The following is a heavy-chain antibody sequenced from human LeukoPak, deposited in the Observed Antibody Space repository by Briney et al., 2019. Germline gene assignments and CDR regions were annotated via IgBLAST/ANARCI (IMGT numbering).Heavy chain of an antibody. CDR3: ARDGYSFGHDFDY. J-gene: IGHJ4*02. CDR2: IWHDGSHK. D-gene: IGHD5-18*01. V-gene: IGHV3-33*01. Sequence: GGSLRLSCAASAFPFSSYGMHWVRQAPGKGLEWVAVIWHDGSHKYYADSVKGRFTISRDNSKNTLYLQMNSLRAEDTAVYYCARDGYSFGHDFDYWGQGTLVTVSS. CDR1: AFPFSSYG.